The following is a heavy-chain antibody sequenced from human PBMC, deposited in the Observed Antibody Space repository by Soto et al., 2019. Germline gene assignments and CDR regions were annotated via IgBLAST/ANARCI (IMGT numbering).Heavy chain of an antibody. CDR1: GGTFSTSS. J-gene: IGHJ4*02. Sequence: SVKVSCKTSGGTFSTSSINWVRQAPGQGLEWMGRIIPLVGIPHYAQKFQGRVTITADKSTSTAYMELSSLRSDDTAVYYCAREMATVYFDYWGPGTLVTVSS. CDR3: AREMATVYFDY. CDR2: IIPLVGIP. V-gene: IGHV1-69*04. D-gene: IGHD5-12*01.